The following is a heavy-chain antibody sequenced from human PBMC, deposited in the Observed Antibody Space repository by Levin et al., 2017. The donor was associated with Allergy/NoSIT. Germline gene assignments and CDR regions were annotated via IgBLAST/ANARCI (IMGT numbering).Heavy chain of an antibody. V-gene: IGHV3-9*01. CDR3: ARPDPAMVMGAFDI. CDR1: GFTFDDYS. Sequence: GGSLRLSCAASGFTFDDYSMHWVRQAPGRGLEWVSGISWNGGSRDYADSVKGRFTISRDNAKNSLYLEMNSLRAEDTCLYYCARPDPAMVMGAFDIWGQGTVVTVSS. D-gene: IGHD5-18*01. CDR2: ISWNGGSR. J-gene: IGHJ3*02.